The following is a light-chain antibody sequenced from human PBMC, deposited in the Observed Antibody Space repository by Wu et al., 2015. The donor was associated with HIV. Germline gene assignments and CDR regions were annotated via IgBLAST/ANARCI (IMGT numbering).Light chain of an antibody. CDR1: QSISSNY. CDR2: GAS. Sequence: EIVLTQSPGTLSLSPGERATLSCRASQSISSNYLAWYQQKPGQAPRLLIYGASSRATGIPDRFSGSGSGTDFTLTIRRLEPEDFAVYYCQQYGSSPYTFGQGTKLEI. CDR3: QQYGSSPYT. V-gene: IGKV3-20*01. J-gene: IGKJ2*01.